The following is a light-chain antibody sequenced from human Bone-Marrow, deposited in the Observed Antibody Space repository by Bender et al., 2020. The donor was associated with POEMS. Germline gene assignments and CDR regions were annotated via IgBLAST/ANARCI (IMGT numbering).Light chain of an antibody. V-gene: IGLV2-14*03. CDR2: DVS. CDR1: SSDVGGSKF. J-gene: IGLJ1*01. CDR3: SSYISSTTLYV. Sequence: QSTLTQPPSASGSPGQSITISCTGTSSDVGGSKFVSWYQHHPDRAPKLIIYDVSIRPSGVSNRFSGSKSGNTASLTISGLQAEDEAEYYCSSYISSTTLYVFGIGTKVTVL.